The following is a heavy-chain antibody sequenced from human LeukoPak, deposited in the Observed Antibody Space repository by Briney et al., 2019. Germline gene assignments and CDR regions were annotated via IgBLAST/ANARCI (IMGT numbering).Heavy chain of an antibody. CDR2: ISAYNGNT. CDR1: GYTFTSYG. V-gene: IGHV1-18*04. J-gene: IGHJ6*04. Sequence: ASVKVSCKASGYTFTSYGISWVRQAPGQGLEWMGWISAYNGNTNYAQKLQGRVTMTTDTSTSTAYMELRSLRSDDTAVYYCARVSGLLWFGELLNYGMDVWGKGTTVTVSS. D-gene: IGHD3-10*01. CDR3: ARVSGLLWFGELLNYGMDV.